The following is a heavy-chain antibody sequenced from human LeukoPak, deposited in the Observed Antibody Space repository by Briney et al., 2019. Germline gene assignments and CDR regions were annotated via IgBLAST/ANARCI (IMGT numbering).Heavy chain of an antibody. CDR2: ISAYNGNT. CDR1: GYTFTSYG. Sequence: ASVTVSCKASGYTFTSYGISWVRQAPGQGLEWMGWISAYNGNTNYAQKLQGRVTMTTDTSTSTAYMELRSLRSDDTAVYYCARVPNVLMVYAAGDYWGQGTLVTVSS. D-gene: IGHD2-8*01. CDR3: ARVPNVLMVYAAGDY. J-gene: IGHJ4*02. V-gene: IGHV1-18*01.